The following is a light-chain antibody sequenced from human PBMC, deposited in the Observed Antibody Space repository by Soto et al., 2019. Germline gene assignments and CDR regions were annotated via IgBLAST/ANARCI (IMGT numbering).Light chain of an antibody. V-gene: IGKV3-11*01. CDR3: QQRDNLPWT. J-gene: IGKJ1*01. Sequence: EIVLTQSPATLSLSPGERATLSCRASQIIRSNLAWYQHKPGQAPRLRIYDASNRATGIPGRLSGIGFGTDFTLTISNLEPEGFAVYYCQQRDNLPWTFGQGVKVDIK. CDR2: DAS. CDR1: QIIRSN.